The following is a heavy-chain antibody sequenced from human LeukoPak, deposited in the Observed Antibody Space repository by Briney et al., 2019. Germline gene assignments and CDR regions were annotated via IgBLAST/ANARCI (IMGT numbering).Heavy chain of an antibody. CDR2: IYHSGST. CDR1: GGSISSGGYS. D-gene: IGHD6-25*01. J-gene: IGHJ5*02. Sequence: SETLSLTCTVSGGSISSGGYSWSWIRQPPGKGLEWIGYIYHSGSTYYNPSLKSRVTISVDRSKNQFSLKLSSVTAADTAVYYCARGPPVSGIAAGNWFDPWGQGTLVTVSS. V-gene: IGHV4-30-2*01. CDR3: ARGPPVSGIAAGNWFDP.